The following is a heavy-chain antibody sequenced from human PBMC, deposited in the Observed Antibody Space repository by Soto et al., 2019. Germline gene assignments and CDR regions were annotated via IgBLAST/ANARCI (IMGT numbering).Heavy chain of an antibody. CDR3: AKVPWYQLPLYYFDY. Sequence: GGSLRLSCAASGFTFSSYAMIWVRQAPGKGLEWVSAISGSGGSTYYADSVKGRFTISRDNSKNTLYLQMNSLRAEDTAVYYCAKVPWYQLPLYYFDYWGQGTLVTVSS. D-gene: IGHD2-2*01. J-gene: IGHJ4*02. CDR2: ISGSGGST. V-gene: IGHV3-23*01. CDR1: GFTFSSYA.